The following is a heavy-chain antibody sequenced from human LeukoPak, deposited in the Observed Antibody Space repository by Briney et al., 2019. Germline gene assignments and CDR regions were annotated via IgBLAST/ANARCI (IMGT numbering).Heavy chain of an antibody. CDR1: GYTFTSYD. Sequence: ASVKVSCKASGYTFTSYDINWVRQAPGQGLEWMGRIIPILGIANYAQKFQGRVTITADKSTSTAYMELSSLRSEDTAVYYCARDTPYYYDSSGYYPFDYWGQGTLVTVSS. V-gene: IGHV1-69*04. CDR2: IIPILGIA. CDR3: ARDTPYYYDSSGYYPFDY. D-gene: IGHD3-22*01. J-gene: IGHJ4*02.